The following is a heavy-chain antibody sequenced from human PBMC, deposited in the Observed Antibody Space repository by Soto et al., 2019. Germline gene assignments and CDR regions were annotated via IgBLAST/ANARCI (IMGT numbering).Heavy chain of an antibody. D-gene: IGHD3-16*01. V-gene: IGHV4-39*01. CDR3: ARHWGRKVFDY. CDR1: GGSISSSGYY. Sequence: QLQLQESGPGLVKPSETLSLTCTVSGGSISSSGYYWGWIRQPPGKGLEWIGSMYYSGSTYYNPSLKSRVTISVDTSKNQLSLKLSSVTAADTAVYYCARHWGRKVFDYWGQGTLVTVSS. CDR2: MYYSGST. J-gene: IGHJ4*02.